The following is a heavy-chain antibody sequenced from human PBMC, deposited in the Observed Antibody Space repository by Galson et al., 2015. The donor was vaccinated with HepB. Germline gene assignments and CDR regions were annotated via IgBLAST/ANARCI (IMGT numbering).Heavy chain of an antibody. CDR3: VKGRYFDWLLGNWFDP. CDR1: GFTFSSYA. D-gene: IGHD3-9*01. V-gene: IGHV3-64D*06. J-gene: IGHJ5*02. Sequence: SLRLSCAASGFTFSSYAMHWVRQAPGKGLEYVSAISSNGGSTYYADSVKGRFTISRDNSKNTLYLQMSSLRAEDTAVYYCVKGRYFDWLLGNWFDPWGQGTLVTVSS. CDR2: ISSNGGST.